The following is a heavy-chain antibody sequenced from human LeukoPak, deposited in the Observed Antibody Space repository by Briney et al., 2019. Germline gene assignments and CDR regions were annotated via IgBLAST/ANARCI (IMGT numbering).Heavy chain of an antibody. D-gene: IGHD4-17*01. CDR2: IYYSGST. J-gene: IGHJ4*02. Sequence: PSETLSLTRTVSGGSISSYYWSWIRQPPGKGLEWIGYIYYSGSTNYNPSLKSRVTISVDTSKNQFSLKLSSVTAADTAVYYCARRYGNFDYWGQGTLVTVSS. CDR3: ARRYGNFDY. V-gene: IGHV4-59*01. CDR1: GGSISSYY.